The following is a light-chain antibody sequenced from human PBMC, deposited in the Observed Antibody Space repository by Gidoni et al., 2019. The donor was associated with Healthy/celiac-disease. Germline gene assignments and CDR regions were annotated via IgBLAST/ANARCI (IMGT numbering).Light chain of an antibody. J-gene: IGKJ1*01. CDR1: QSASRSY. Sequence: ELVFTKSTAPLSLSPGERATLSCGASQSASRSYLAWYQQKPVLAPRLLIYDSSSSAPCIPDMFSASRSGTDFTLTISRLEPEDFAVYYCQQYGSSRGTFGQGTKVRIK. CDR3: QQYGSSRGT. CDR2: DSS. V-gene: IGKV3D-20*01.